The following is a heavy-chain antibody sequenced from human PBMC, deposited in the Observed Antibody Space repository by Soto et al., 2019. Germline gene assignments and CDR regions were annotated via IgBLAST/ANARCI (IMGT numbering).Heavy chain of an antibody. V-gene: IGHV1-69*13. J-gene: IGHJ4*02. D-gene: IGHD2-21*02. CDR1: GGTFSSYA. CDR3: ARGNAYCGGDCYSDY. CDR2: IIPIFGTA. Sequence: SVKVFCKASGGTFSSYAISWVRQAPGQGLEWMGGIIPIFGTANYAQKFQGRVTITADESTSTAYMELSSLRSEDTAVYYCARGNAYCGGDCYSDYWGQGTLVTVSS.